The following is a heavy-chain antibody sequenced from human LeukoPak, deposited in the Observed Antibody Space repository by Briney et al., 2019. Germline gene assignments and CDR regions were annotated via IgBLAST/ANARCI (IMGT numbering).Heavy chain of an antibody. CDR1: GDSLNRDTYY. J-gene: IGHJ5*02. Sequence: SETLSLTCTVSGDSLNRDTYYWGRVRQPPGKGLEGVGSIYFRGTTYYNPSLQSRVTISVDTSNNQFSLKLSSVTAADTAVYYCARQGVFGSGTYYWFDPWGQGTLVTVSS. D-gene: IGHD3-10*01. CDR2: IYFRGTT. CDR3: ARQGVFGSGTYYWFDP. V-gene: IGHV4-39*01.